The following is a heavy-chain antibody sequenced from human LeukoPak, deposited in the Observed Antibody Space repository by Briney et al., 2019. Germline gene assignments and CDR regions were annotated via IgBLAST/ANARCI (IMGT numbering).Heavy chain of an antibody. V-gene: IGHV1-69*06. D-gene: IGHD3-10*01. CDR3: AGGIVYYGSGSYPPTC. Sequence: SVKVSCKASGGTFSSYAISWVRQAPGQGLEWMGGIIPIFGTANYAQKFQGRVTITADKSTSTAYMELSSLRSEDTAVYYCAGGIVYYGSGSYPPTCWGQGTLVTVSS. CDR1: GGTFSSYA. J-gene: IGHJ4*02. CDR2: IIPIFGTA.